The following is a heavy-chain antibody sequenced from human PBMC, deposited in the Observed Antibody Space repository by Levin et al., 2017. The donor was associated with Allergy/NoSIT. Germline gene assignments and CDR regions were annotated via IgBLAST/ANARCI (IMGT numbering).Heavy chain of an antibody. CDR2: INSGSSVI. J-gene: IGHJ4*02. V-gene: IGHV3-48*02. D-gene: IGHD2-15*01. Sequence: HPGGSLRLSCAVSGFRFSSYNMNWVRQAPGKGLEWISYINSGSSVIRYADSVKGRFIMSRDNAKNSLYLQMNSLIEEDTAVYYCARDRLDEDCSVDGCYSGRSSFDHWGQGTLLTVSS. CDR3: ARDRLDEDCSVDGCYSGRSSFDH. CDR1: GFRFSSYN.